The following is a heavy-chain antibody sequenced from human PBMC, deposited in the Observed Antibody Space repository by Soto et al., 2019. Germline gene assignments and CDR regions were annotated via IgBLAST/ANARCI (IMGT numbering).Heavy chain of an antibody. CDR3: ARDSPPTRWTSKGVGVYFDY. Sequence: GASVKVSCKASGGTFSSYAISWVRQAPGQGLEWMGGIIPIFGTANYAQKFQGRVTITADESTSTAYMELSSLRSEDTAVYYCARDSPPTRWTSKGVGVYFDYWGQGTLVTVSS. CDR2: IIPIFGTA. V-gene: IGHV1-69*13. J-gene: IGHJ4*02. D-gene: IGHD3-16*01. CDR1: GGTFSSYA.